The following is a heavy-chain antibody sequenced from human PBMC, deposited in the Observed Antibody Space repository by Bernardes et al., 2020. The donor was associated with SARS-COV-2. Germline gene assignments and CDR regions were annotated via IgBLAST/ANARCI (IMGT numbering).Heavy chain of an antibody. CDR1: GFSFDDYG. CDR2: ISWHGGMT. D-gene: IGHD6-19*01. J-gene: IGHJ4*02. Sequence: GGSLRLSCTASGFSFDDYGMSWFRRAPGRGLEWVSGISWHGGMTTYADSVKGRFTISKDSAKNSLYLQMNSLRDEDTALYYCAREGRIAVAPEAWGQGTLVTVSS. CDR3: AREGRIAVAPEA. V-gene: IGHV3-20*04.